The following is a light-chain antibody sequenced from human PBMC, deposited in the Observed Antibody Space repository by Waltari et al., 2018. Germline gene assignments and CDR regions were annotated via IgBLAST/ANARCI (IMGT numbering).Light chain of an antibody. CDR2: DVN. CDR3: SSYTNTITLWV. Sequence: QSALTQPASVSGSPGQSITISCTGTRSDIGNYNYVSWYQQHPGKVPKLIMFDVNSRPSGVSDRFSGSKSGNAASLTISGLQAEDEAHYYCSSYTNTITLWVFGGGTKLTVL. J-gene: IGLJ3*02. V-gene: IGLV2-14*03. CDR1: RSDIGNYNY.